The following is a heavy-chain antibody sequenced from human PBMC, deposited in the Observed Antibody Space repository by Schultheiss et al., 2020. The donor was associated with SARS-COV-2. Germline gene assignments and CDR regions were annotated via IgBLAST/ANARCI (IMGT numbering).Heavy chain of an antibody. V-gene: IGHV1-18*01. J-gene: IGHJ4*02. CDR3: ARDRGQLVPEYFDY. D-gene: IGHD6-13*01. CDR1: GYTFTDYG. CDR2: INPNSGGT. Sequence: ASVKVSCKASGYTFTDYGLSWVRQAPGQGLEWMGWINPNSGGTNYAQKFQGRVTMTRDTSTSTVYMELSSLRSEDTAVYYCARDRGQLVPEYFDYWGQGTLVTVSS.